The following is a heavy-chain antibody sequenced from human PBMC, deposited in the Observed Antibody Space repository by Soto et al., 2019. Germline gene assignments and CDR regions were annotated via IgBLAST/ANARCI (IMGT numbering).Heavy chain of an antibody. CDR1: GFTFSDYY. V-gene: IGHV3-11*01. CDR2: ISSSGSTI. CDR3: AVEGYGDYPTPDYYYYYMDV. Sequence: GGSLRLSCAASGFTFSDYYMSWIRQAPGKGLEWVSYISSSGSTIYYADSVKGRFTISRDNAKNSLYLQMNSLRAEDTAVYYCAVEGYGDYPTPDYYYYYMDVWCKGPPVTVSS. J-gene: IGHJ6*03. D-gene: IGHD4-17*01.